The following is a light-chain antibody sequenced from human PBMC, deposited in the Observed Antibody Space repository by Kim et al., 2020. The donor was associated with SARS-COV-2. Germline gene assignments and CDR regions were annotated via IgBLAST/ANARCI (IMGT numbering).Light chain of an antibody. CDR3: QTWGTGIWV. Sequence: QPVLTQSPSASASLGASVKLTCTLSSGHSSYVITWHQQQPEKGPRYLMNVNSDGSHNRGDGIPDRFSGSSSGAERYLTISSLQSEDEADYYCQTWGTGIWVFGGGTKLTVL. CDR1: SGHSSYV. V-gene: IGLV4-69*01. CDR2: VNSDGSH. J-gene: IGLJ3*02.